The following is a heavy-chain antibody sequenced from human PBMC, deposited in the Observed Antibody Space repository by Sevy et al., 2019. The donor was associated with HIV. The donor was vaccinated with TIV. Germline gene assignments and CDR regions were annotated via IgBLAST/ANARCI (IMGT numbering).Heavy chain of an antibody. CDR2: TSYDGSSN. D-gene: IGHD3-22*01. V-gene: IGHV3-30-3*01. J-gene: IGHJ4*02. Sequence: GGSLRLSCAASGLTFSNFAMHWVRQAPGKGLEWVAITSYDGSSNYYADSVKGRFTISRDNSKHTLYLQMNSLTVEDTAVYYCATDDRDNSGYHFTYWGQGTLVTVSS. CDR3: ATDDRDNSGYHFTY. CDR1: GLTFSNFA.